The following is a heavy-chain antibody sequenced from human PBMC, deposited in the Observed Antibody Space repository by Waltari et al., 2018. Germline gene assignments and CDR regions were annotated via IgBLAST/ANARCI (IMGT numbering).Heavy chain of an antibody. D-gene: IGHD2-2*01. J-gene: IGHJ6*03. Sequence: QVQLQQWGAGLLKPSETLSLTCAVYGGSFSDYYWTWIRQPPGKGLEWIGEINRGGSTNSVASLKGRGTISVDASRTRFSLRLTSVAAADTAVYYCARGACSDTSCYANYYYMDVWGKGTAVTVSS. CDR3: ARGACSDTSCYANYYYMDV. V-gene: IGHV4-34*01. CDR1: GGSFSDYY. CDR2: INRGGST.